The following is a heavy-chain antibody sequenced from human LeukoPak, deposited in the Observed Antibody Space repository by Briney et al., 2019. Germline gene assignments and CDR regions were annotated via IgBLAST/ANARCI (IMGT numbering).Heavy chain of an antibody. CDR2: IYPSDSDT. CDR3: ARHTRSLPYDF. Sequence: GESLKISCKGSGYSFTSNWIGWVRQMPGKGLEWMGIIYPSDSDTRYNPSFQGQVTISADKSINTAYLQWSSLKASDTATYYCARHTRSLPYDFWGPGTPVTVSS. CDR1: GYSFTSNW. V-gene: IGHV5-51*01. J-gene: IGHJ4*01. D-gene: IGHD3-3*01.